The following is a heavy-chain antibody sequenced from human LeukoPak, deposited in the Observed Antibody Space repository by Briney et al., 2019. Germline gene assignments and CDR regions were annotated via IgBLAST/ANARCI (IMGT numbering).Heavy chain of an antibody. V-gene: IGHV3-30*18. J-gene: IGHJ4*02. CDR2: ISYDGSNK. D-gene: IGHD1-26*01. CDR1: GFTFSSYG. CDR3: AKDRGSLYYFDY. Sequence: GRSLRLSCAASGFTFSSYGMHWVRQAPGKGLEWVAVISYDGSNKYYADSVKGGFTISRDNSKNTLYLQMNSLRAEDTAVYYCAKDRGSLYYFDYWGQGTLVTVSS.